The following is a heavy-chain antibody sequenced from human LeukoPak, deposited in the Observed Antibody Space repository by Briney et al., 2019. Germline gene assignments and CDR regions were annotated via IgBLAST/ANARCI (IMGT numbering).Heavy chain of an antibody. CDR3: ARDRAYSSSTFDP. Sequence: KTSETLSLTCTVSGGSISSGGYYWSWIRQHPGKGLEWIGYIYYSGSTYYNPSLKSRVTISVDTSKNQFSLKLSSVTAADTAVYYCARDRAYSSSTFDPWGQGTLVTVSS. CDR1: GGSISSGGYY. V-gene: IGHV4-31*03. J-gene: IGHJ5*02. D-gene: IGHD6-13*01. CDR2: IYYSGST.